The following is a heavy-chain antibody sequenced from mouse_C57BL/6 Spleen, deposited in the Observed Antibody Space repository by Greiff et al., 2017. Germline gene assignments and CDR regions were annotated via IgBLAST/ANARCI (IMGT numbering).Heavy chain of an antibody. CDR2: INPSSGYT. J-gene: IGHJ2*01. D-gene: IGHD1-1*01. CDR3: ARNLLLRSPFDY. Sequence: VQLQQSGAELAKPGASVKLSCKASGYTFTSYWMHWVKQRPGQGLEWIGYINPSSGYTKYNQKFKDKATLTAEQASSTAYMQLSSLTYEDSAVYYCARNLLLRSPFDYWGQGTTLTVSA. V-gene: IGHV1-7*01. CDR1: GYTFTSYW.